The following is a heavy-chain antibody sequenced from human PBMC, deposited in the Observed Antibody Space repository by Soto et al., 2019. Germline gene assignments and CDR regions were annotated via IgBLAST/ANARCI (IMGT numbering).Heavy chain of an antibody. D-gene: IGHD3-22*01. CDR1: GFTFSSYA. Sequence: PGGSLRLSCAASGFTFSSYAMSWVRQAPGKGLEWASAISGSGGSTYYADSVKGRFTISRDNSKNTLYLQMNSLRAEDTAVYYCAKARRSHYYDSSGSDYWGQGTLVTVSS. J-gene: IGHJ4*02. CDR2: ISGSGGST. V-gene: IGHV3-23*01. CDR3: AKARRSHYYDSSGSDY.